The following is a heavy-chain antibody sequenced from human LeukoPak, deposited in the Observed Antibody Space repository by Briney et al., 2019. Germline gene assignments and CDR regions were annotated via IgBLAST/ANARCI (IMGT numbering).Heavy chain of an antibody. CDR3: ARHHSGSSFKAYYFDY. Sequence: GGSLRLSCAASGFTFSSYSMNWVRQAPGKGLEWVSSISSSSSYIYYADSVKGRFTISRDNAKNSLYLQMNSLRAEDTAVYYCARHHSGSSFKAYYFDYWGQGTLVTVSS. D-gene: IGHD3-10*01. J-gene: IGHJ4*02. CDR1: GFTFSSYS. V-gene: IGHV3-21*01. CDR2: ISSSSSYI.